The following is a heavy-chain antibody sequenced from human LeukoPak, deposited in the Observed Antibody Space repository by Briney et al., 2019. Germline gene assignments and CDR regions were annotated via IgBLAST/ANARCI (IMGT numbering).Heavy chain of an antibody. V-gene: IGHV4-39*02. CDR1: GGSISSNSYY. J-gene: IGHJ5*02. CDR3: ARGNLEWAAGTRWFDP. Sequence: PSETLSLTRTVSGGSISSNSYYWGWIRQPPGKGLEWIGSIYYSGSTYYRPSLKSRVTISVDSSKNHFSLKLTSVTAADTAVYYCARGNLEWAAGTRWFDPWGQGTLVIVSS. CDR2: IYYSGST. D-gene: IGHD6-13*01.